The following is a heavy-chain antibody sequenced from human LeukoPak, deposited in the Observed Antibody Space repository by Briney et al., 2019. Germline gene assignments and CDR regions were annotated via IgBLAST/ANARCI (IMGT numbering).Heavy chain of an antibody. CDR3: ARALGSGWVYFL. CDR1: GFTFSSYW. CDR2: INSDGSST. V-gene: IGHV3-74*01. D-gene: IGHD3-10*01. Sequence: GGSLRLSCAASGFTFSSYWMHWVRQAPGKGLVWVSCINSDGSSTSYADSVKGRFTISRDNAKNTLYLQMNSLRVGDTAVYYCARALGSGWVYFLGGQGTLVTVSS. J-gene: IGHJ4*02.